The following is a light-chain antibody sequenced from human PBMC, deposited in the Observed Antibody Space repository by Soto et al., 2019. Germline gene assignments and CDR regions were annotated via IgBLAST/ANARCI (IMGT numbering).Light chain of an antibody. J-gene: IGLJ2*01. CDR1: SSNIGTNT. CDR3: AAWDGSLDVVL. Sequence: QSALTQPPSASGTPGQRVTISCSGSSSNIGTNTVNWYQQFPGSAPQLLLYNTNQRPSGVPGRFSGSKSGTSASLAISGLQSEDEADYYCAAWDGSLDVVLFGEGTKVTVL. V-gene: IGLV1-44*01. CDR2: NTN.